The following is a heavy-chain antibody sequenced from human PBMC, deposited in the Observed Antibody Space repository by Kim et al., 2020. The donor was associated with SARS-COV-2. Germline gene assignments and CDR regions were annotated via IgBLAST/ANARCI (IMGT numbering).Heavy chain of an antibody. V-gene: IGHV3-53*01. CDR2: IYSGGST. CDR1: GFTVSSNY. D-gene: IGHD4-17*01. CDR3: AGTDYGGGPGLGFDY. Sequence: GGSLRLSCAASGFTVSSNYMSWVRQAPGKGLEWVSVIYSGGSTYYADSVKGRFTISRDNSKNTLYLQMNSLRAEDTAVYYCAGTDYGGGPGLGFDYWGQGTLVTVSS. J-gene: IGHJ4*02.